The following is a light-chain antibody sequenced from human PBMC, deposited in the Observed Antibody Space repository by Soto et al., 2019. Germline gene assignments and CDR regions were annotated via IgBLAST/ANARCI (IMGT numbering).Light chain of an antibody. CDR2: AAS. Sequence: EIVWAKSPGTLSLSPGERATVSCRASQHVYSNSLAWYQQTPGQPPSLLISAASSRATGIPDRFSGSGSGTDFTLTISRLEPEDFAVYYCQQYGTSPTTFGQGAKVDNK. V-gene: IGKV3-20*01. J-gene: IGKJ1*01. CDR1: QHVYSNS. CDR3: QQYGTSPTT.